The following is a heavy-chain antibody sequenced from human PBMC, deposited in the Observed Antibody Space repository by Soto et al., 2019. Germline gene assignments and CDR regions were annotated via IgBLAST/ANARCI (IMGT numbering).Heavy chain of an antibody. CDR3: ARENGDSSGYSFDY. V-gene: IGHV1-2*04. CDR1: GYTFTGYY. D-gene: IGHD3-22*01. CDR2: INPNSGGT. Sequence: GASVKVSCKGSGYTFTGYYMHWVRQAPGQGLEWMGWINPNSGGTNYAQKFQGWVTMTRDTSISTAYMELSRLRSDDTAVYYCARENGDSSGYSFDYWGQGTLVTVSS. J-gene: IGHJ4*02.